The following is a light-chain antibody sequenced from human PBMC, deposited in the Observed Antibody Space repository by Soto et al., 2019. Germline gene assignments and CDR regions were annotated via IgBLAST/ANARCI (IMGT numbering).Light chain of an antibody. CDR2: EAS. CDR3: QEHYSWPLT. Sequence: EIVLTQSPATLSLSPGGRATLSCRVSQSINIYLAWYQQKLGQAPRLLIYEASIRATGIPARFSGSGSGTDFTLTITSLEPEDFGVYYCQEHYSWPLTCSGGNKVEIK. V-gene: IGKV3-11*01. J-gene: IGKJ4*01. CDR1: QSINIY.